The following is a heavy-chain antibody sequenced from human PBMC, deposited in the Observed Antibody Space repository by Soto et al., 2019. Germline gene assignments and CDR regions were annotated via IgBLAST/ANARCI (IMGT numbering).Heavy chain of an antibody. D-gene: IGHD3-16*02. Sequence: GASVKVSWKASGGTFSSYAISWVRQAPGQGLEWMGGIIPIFGTANYAQKFQGRVTITADESTSTAYMELSSLRSEDTAVYYCSLTRQDNFDYWGQGTLVTVS. J-gene: IGHJ4*02. CDR2: IIPIFGTA. V-gene: IGHV1-69*13. CDR1: GGTFSSYA. CDR3: SLTRQDNFDY.